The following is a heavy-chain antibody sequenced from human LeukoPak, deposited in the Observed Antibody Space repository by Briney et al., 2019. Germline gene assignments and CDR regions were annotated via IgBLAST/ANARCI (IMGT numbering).Heavy chain of an antibody. D-gene: IGHD5-24*01. J-gene: IGHJ5*02. Sequence: GGSLRLSCAASGFTVSSNYMSWVRQAPGKGLEWVAVIWYDASDRYYADSVKGRFTISRDNSKNTLFLQMNSLRDDDTAVYYCVRGVGVSRFNYFDPWGQGTLVVVSS. V-gene: IGHV3-33*08. CDR3: VRGVGVSRFNYFDP. CDR2: IWYDASDR. CDR1: GFTVSSNY.